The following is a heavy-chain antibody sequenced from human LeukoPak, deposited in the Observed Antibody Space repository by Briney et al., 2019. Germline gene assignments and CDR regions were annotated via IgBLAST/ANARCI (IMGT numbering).Heavy chain of an antibody. V-gene: IGHV3-23*01. Sequence: QTGRSLRLSCAASGFIFSSYAMSWVRQAPGKGLEWVSAISGSGGSTYYADSVKGRFTISRDNSKNTLYLQMNSLRAGDTAVYYCAKSEWLGYYFDYWGQGTLVTVSS. D-gene: IGHD6-19*01. J-gene: IGHJ4*02. CDR2: ISGSGGST. CDR3: AKSEWLGYYFDY. CDR1: GFIFSSYA.